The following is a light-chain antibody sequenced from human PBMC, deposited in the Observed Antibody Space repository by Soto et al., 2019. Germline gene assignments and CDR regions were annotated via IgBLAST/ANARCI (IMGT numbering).Light chain of an antibody. CDR3: QQYGDSRWT. V-gene: IGKV3-20*01. J-gene: IGKJ1*01. Sequence: EIVLTQSPGTLSLSPMEKGTLSCMVSQSVTSSFLAWYQQKPGQAPRLLIYSASHRATGIPDRFSGSESGTDFTLTISRLEPEDFAVYYCQQYGDSRWTFGQGTKVDI. CDR2: SAS. CDR1: QSVTSSF.